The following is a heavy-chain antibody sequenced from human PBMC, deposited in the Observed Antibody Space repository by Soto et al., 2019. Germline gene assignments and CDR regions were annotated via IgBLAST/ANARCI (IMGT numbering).Heavy chain of an antibody. CDR1: GFTFSTYD. Sequence: PGGSLRLSCAASGFTFSTYDMHWVRQATGKGLEWVSAIGSAGDTYYSGSVKGRFTISRENANNSLYLQVNSLRAGDTAVYYCARGLGRLRYFDLYYYYGMDVWGQGTTVTVSS. V-gene: IGHV3-13*04. J-gene: IGHJ6*02. D-gene: IGHD3-9*01. CDR2: IGSAGDT. CDR3: ARGLGRLRYFDLYYYYGMDV.